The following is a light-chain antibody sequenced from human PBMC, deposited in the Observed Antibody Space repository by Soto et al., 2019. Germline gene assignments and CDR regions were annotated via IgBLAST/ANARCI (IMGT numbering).Light chain of an antibody. CDR3: QEYNNAPLT. J-gene: IGKJ4*01. V-gene: IGKV1-27*01. CDR2: AAS. CDR1: QGISNY. Sequence: DIQMTQSPSSLSASVGDRITITCRASQGISNYLAWYQQRPGEVPNLLIYAASTLQSGVPSRFSGSGSGTAFTLTISSLQHEDVATYYCQEYNNAPLTFGGGTKVEI.